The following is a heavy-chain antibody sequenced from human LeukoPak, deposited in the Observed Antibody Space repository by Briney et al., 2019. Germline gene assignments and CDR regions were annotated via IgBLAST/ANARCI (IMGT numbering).Heavy chain of an antibody. CDR2: IYYSGST. J-gene: IGHJ4*02. CDR3: ARGVWGDGYNSHYFDY. V-gene: IGHV4-59*13. CDR1: GGSFSSYY. Sequence: SETLSLTCAVYGGSFSSYYWSWIRQPRGKGLEWIGYIYYSGSTNYNPSLKSRVTISVDTSNNQFSLKLSSVTAADTAVYYCARGVWGDGYNSHYFDYWGQGTLVTVSS. D-gene: IGHD5-24*01.